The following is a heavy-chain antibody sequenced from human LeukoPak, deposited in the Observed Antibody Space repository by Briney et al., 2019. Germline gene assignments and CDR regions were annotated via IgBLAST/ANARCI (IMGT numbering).Heavy chain of an antibody. CDR3: ASLEGGPSDGR. CDR1: GFPVRSRY. CDR2: IYSGGTT. Sequence: SGGSLRLSCEVSGFPVRSRYMTWVRQPPGKGLECVAVIYSGGTTYHIDSVKGRFTIFRDISKSTMYLEMNNLRVEDTATYYCASLEGGPSDGRWGQGTLVIVSS. V-gene: IGHV3-53*01. J-gene: IGHJ1*01. D-gene: IGHD3-3*01.